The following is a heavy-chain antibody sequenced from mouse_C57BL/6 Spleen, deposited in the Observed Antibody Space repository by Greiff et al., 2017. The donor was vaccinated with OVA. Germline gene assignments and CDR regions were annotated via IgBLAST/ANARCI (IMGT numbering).Heavy chain of an antibody. Sequence: VQLKQSGAELVKPGASVKLSCTASGFNIKDYYMHWVKQRTEQGLEWIGRIDTEDGETKSAPTFQGKATLTADTSANTAYLQLSSLTSEDTAVYYCARSYYSKGYFDYWGQGTTLTVSS. D-gene: IGHD2-5*01. CDR3: ARSYYSKGYFDY. J-gene: IGHJ2*01. CDR1: GFNIKDYY. V-gene: IGHV14-2*01. CDR2: IDTEDGET.